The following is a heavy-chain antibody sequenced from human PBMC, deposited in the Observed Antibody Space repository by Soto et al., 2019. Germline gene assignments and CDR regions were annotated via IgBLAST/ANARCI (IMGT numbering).Heavy chain of an antibody. CDR3: ARTPWDGYTGYYFDY. V-gene: IGHV4-4*02. CDR2: IYHSGST. CDR1: GGSIRSSNW. D-gene: IGHD5-18*01. J-gene: IGHJ4*02. Sequence: QVQLQESGPGLVKPSGTLSLTCAVSGGSIRSSNWWSWVRQPPGKGLEGIGEIYHSGSTNYNPTLKSRVTISVDKSKDQFSLKLSSVTAADTAVYSCARTPWDGYTGYYFDYWGQGTLVTVSS.